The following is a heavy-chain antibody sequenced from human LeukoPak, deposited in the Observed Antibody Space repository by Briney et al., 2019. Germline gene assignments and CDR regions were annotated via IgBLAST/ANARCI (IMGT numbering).Heavy chain of an antibody. Sequence: NPSETLSLTCAVYGGSFSGYYWRWIRQPPGKGLEWIGEINHSGSTNYNPSLKSRVTISVDTSKNQFSLKLSSVTAADTAVYYCARHGYYCSGGSCYLDWFDPWGQGTLVTVSS. CDR3: ARHGYYCSGGSCYLDWFDP. CDR1: GGSFSGYY. J-gene: IGHJ5*02. CDR2: INHSGST. D-gene: IGHD2-15*01. V-gene: IGHV4-34*01.